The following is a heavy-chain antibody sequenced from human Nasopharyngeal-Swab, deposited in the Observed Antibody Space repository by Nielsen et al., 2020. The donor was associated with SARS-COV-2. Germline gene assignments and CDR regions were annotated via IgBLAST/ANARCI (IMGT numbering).Heavy chain of an antibody. CDR3: AREDGYFDWLGGSYYYYGMDV. D-gene: IGHD3-9*01. J-gene: IGHJ6*02. Sequence: SETLSLTCAISGDSVSSNSAAWNWIRQSPSRGLEWLGRTYHRSKWYNDYAVSVKSRITINPDTSKNQFSLQLNSVTPEDTAVYYCAREDGYFDWLGGSYYYYGMDVWGQGTTVTVSS. CDR1: GDSVSSNSAA. CDR2: TYHRSKWYN. V-gene: IGHV6-1*01.